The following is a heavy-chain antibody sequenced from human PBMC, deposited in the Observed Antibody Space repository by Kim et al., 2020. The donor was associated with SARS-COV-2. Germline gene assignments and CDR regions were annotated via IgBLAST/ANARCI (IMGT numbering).Heavy chain of an antibody. D-gene: IGHD3-3*01. CDR2: INTNAGNP. CDR3: ARVDEGNYDFWSGYYPLDI. CDR1: GYTFTSYA. V-gene: IGHV7-4-1*02. J-gene: IGHJ3*02. Sequence: ASVKVSCKASGYTFTSYAMNWVRQAPGQGLEWMGWINTNAGNPTYAQVFTGRFVFSLDTSVSTAYLQISSLKAEDPAVYYCARVDEGNYDFWSGYYPLDIWGQGTMVTVSS.